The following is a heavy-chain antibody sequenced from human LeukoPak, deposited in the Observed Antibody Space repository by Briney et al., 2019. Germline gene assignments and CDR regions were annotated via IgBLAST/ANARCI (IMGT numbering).Heavy chain of an antibody. D-gene: IGHD3-16*01. J-gene: IGHJ4*02. CDR3: ARDLGKVPEDY. CDR1: GFTFSSYW. Sequence: PGGSLRLSCAASGFTFSSYWMSWVRQAPGKGREWVANIKQDGSEKYYVDSVKGRFTISRDNAKNSLYLQMNSLRAEDTAVYYCARDLGKVPEDYWGQGTLVTVSS. V-gene: IGHV3-7*01. CDR2: IKQDGSEK.